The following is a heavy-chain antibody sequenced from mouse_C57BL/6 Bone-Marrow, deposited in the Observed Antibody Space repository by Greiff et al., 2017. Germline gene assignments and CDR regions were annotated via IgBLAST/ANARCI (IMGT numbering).Heavy chain of an antibody. Sequence: QVPLKESGPGILQSSQTLRLTCSFSGFSLSTSGLGVSWIRQPSGKGLEWLAHIYWDDDKRSNPSLKSRLTLSKDTSRNQVFLKITSVDTADTATYYCARRIRLAVDYYAMDYWGQGTSVTVSS. CDR2: IYWDDDK. CDR1: GFSLSTSGLG. CDR3: ARRIRLAVDYYAMDY. J-gene: IGHJ4*01. D-gene: IGHD1-1*01. V-gene: IGHV8-12*01.